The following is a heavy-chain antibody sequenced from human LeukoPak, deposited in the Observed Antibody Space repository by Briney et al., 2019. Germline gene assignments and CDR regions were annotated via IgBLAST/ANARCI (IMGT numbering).Heavy chain of an antibody. J-gene: IGHJ4*02. D-gene: IGHD3-10*01. CDR1: GFTFSSYA. CDR3: AKVMYYYGSGNETDY. V-gene: IGHV3-23*01. Sequence: GGSLRLSCAASGFTFSSYAMSWVRQAPGKGLEWVSTISGSGGSTYHADSVKGRFTISRDNSKNTLYLQMNSLRAEDTAVYYCAKVMYYYGSGNETDYWGQGTLVTVSS. CDR2: ISGSGGST.